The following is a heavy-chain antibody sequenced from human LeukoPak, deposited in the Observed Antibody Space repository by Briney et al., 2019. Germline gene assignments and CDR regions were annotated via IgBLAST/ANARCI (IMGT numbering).Heavy chain of an antibody. CDR2: ISSSSSTI. CDR3: ARDLRSCWVCMGY. CDR1: GFTFSSYS. Sequence: PGGSLRLSCAASGFTFSSYSMNWVRQAPGKGLEWVSYISSSSSTIYYADSVKGRFTISRDNAKNSLYLQMNSLRAEDTAVYYCARDLRSCWVCMGYWGQGTLVTVPS. V-gene: IGHV3-48*01. J-gene: IGHJ4*02. D-gene: IGHD2-15*01.